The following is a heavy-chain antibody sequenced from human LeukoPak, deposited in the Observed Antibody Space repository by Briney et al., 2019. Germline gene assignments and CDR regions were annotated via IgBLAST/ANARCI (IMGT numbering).Heavy chain of an antibody. CDR2: ISGSGGST. Sequence: GGSLRLSCAASGFTFSIFAMSWVRQAPGKGLEWVSTISGSGGSTYYADSVKGRFTISRDNAKNTLYLQMNSLRADDTAVYYCAMKAVPRPRLHDAFDFSGERKAVSASS. J-gene: IGHJ3*01. CDR1: GFTFSIFA. CDR3: AMKAVPRPRLHDAFDF. D-gene: IGHD5-24*01. V-gene: IGHV3-23*01.